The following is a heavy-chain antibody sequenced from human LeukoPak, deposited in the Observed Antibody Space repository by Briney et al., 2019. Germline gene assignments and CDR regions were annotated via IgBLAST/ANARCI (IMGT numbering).Heavy chain of an antibody. CDR3: ARVRGPTVTTGYFDL. CDR2: ISPRSATI. V-gene: IGHV3-48*01. Sequence: PGGSLRLSCGASGFTFSTHGMIWVRQAPGKGLEWVSYISPRSATIYYADSVKGRFTISRDDARNSLFLQMHSLRAGDTAVYYCARVRGPTVTTGYFDLWGRGTLVTVSS. J-gene: IGHJ2*01. D-gene: IGHD4-17*01. CDR1: GFTFSTHG.